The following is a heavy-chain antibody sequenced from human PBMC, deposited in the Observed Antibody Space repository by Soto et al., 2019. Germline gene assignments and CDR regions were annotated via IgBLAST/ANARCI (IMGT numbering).Heavy chain of an antibody. D-gene: IGHD2-21*01. Sequence: EASVKVSCKASGYTFASYAISWMRQAPGQGLEWMGIINPSGGSTSYAQKFLGRVTMTRDTSTSTVYMELSSLRSEDTAVYYCASEDTYSPGPIWGQGTMVTVSS. J-gene: IGHJ3*02. CDR2: INPSGGST. CDR3: ASEDTYSPGPI. V-gene: IGHV1-46*01. CDR1: GYTFASYA.